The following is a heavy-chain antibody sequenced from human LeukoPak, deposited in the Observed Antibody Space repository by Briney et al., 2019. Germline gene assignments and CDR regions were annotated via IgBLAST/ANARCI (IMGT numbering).Heavy chain of an antibody. V-gene: IGHV3-48*02. Sequence: GGSLRLSCAASGFTFSSYSMNWVRQAPGKGLEWVSYISSSSSTIYYADSVKGRFTISRDNAKNSLYLQMNSLRDEDTAVYYCAREDPYSSGWSFDYWGQGTLVTVTS. CDR3: AREDPYSSGWSFDY. CDR1: GFTFSSYS. CDR2: ISSSSSTI. D-gene: IGHD6-19*01. J-gene: IGHJ4*02.